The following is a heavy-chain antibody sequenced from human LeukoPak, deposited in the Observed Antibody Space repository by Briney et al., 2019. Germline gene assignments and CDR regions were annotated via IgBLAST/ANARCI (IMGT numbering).Heavy chain of an antibody. D-gene: IGHD5-12*01. Sequence: PSQTLSLTCSVSGGSISSGDYYWSWIRQPPGKGLEWIGYIYYSGSTYYSPSLKSRVTISVGTSKNQFSLKLSSVTAADTAVYYCARTHSDYEYYFDYWGQGTLVTVSS. CDR2: IYYSGST. J-gene: IGHJ4*02. CDR3: ARTHSDYEYYFDY. CDR1: GGSISSGDYY. V-gene: IGHV4-30-4*08.